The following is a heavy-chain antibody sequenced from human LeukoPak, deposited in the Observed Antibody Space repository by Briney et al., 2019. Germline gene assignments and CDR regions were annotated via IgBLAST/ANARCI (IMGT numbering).Heavy chain of an antibody. CDR1: GFTFSSYS. D-gene: IGHD5-18*01. CDR2: ISSSSSYI. V-gene: IGHV3-21*01. J-gene: IGHJ4*02. CDR3: ARGIYTAMAQFDY. Sequence: PGGSLRLSCAASGFTFSSYSMNWVRQAPGKGLEWVSSISSSSSYIYYADSVKGRFTISRDNAKNSLYLQMNSLRAEDTAVYYCARGIYTAMAQFDYWGQGTLVTVSS.